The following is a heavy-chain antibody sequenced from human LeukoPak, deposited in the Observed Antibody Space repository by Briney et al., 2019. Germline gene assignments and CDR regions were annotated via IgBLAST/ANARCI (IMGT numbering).Heavy chain of an antibody. J-gene: IGHJ3*02. CDR3: AKGRIAAAGGWAFDI. D-gene: IGHD6-13*01. CDR1: GFKFDSYR. CDR2: ISWNSGSI. Sequence: SLRLSCVASGFKFDSYRMHWVRQAPGKGLEWVSGISWNSGSIGYADSVKGRFTISRDNAKNSLYLQMNSLRAEDTALYYCAKGRIAAAGGWAFDIWGQGTMVTVSS. V-gene: IGHV3-9*01.